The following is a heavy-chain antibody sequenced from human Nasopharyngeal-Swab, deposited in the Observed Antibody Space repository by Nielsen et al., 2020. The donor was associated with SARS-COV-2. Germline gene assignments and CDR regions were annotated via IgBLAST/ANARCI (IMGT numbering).Heavy chain of an antibody. CDR1: GFTFSSYA. CDR2: ISYDGSNK. CDR3: ARGYSGSYYSPFDY. J-gene: IGHJ4*02. D-gene: IGHD1-26*01. V-gene: IGHV3-30-3*01. Sequence: GGSLRLPCAASGFTFSSYAMHWVRQAPGKGLEWVAVISYDGSNKYYADSVKGRFTISRDNSKNTLYLQMNSLRAEDTAVYYCARGYSGSYYSPFDYWGQGTLVTVSS.